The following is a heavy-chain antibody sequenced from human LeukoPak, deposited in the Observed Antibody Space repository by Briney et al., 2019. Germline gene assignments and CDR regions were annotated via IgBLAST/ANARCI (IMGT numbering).Heavy chain of an antibody. CDR2: IYHNGST. CDR3: ATDFWSGTNIIDY. V-gene: IGHV4-38-2*02. CDR1: GYSISSGYY. J-gene: IGHJ4*02. D-gene: IGHD3-3*01. Sequence: SETLPLTCTVSGYSISSGYYWGWIRQPPGKGLEWIGNIYHNGSTDYNPSLKSRVTISVDTSKNQFSLKLSSVTAADTAVYYCATDFWSGTNIIDYWGQGTLVTVSS.